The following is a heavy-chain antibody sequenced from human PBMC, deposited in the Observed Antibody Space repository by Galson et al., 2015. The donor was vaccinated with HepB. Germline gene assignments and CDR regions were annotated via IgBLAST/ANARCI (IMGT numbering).Heavy chain of an antibody. CDR2: IYGGGST. D-gene: IGHD4-11*01. J-gene: IGHJ4*02. V-gene: IGHV3-66*01. Sequence: SLRLSCAASGFTVSSDYMSWVRQAPGKGLEWVSVIYGGGSTYYADSVKGRFTISRDSSKNTLYLQMNSLRAEDTAVYYCARRSEAVQKRALAYWGQGTLVTVSS. CDR3: ARRSEAVQKRALAY. CDR1: GFTVSSDY.